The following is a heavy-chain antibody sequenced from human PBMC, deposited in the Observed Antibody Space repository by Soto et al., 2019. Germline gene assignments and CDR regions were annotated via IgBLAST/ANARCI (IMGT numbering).Heavy chain of an antibody. Sequence: EVQLLESGGGLVQPGGSLRLSCSASGFTFTSYAMSWVRQAPGKGLEWVSGISGSGGDTKSADSVKGRFTISRDNFKSMLYLQMTSPRAEDTAVYYCAKHDFWTLYNTGLESWGQGTLVTVSS. J-gene: IGHJ4*02. CDR3: AKHDFWTLYNTGLES. V-gene: IGHV3-23*01. CDR1: GFTFTSYA. CDR2: ISGSGGDT. D-gene: IGHD3-3*01.